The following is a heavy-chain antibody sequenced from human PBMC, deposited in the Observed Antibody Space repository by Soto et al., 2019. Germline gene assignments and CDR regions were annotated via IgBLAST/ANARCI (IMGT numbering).Heavy chain of an antibody. CDR3: ATPYSGYDYHYYYGMDV. CDR1: GYTFTSYA. D-gene: IGHD5-12*01. Sequence: ASVKVSCKASGYTFTSYAMHWVRQAPGQRLEWMGWINVGNGNTKYSQKFQGRVTITRDTSASTAYMELSSLRSEDTAVYYCATPYSGYDYHYYYGMDVWGQGTTVTVSS. CDR2: INVGNGNT. J-gene: IGHJ6*02. V-gene: IGHV1-3*01.